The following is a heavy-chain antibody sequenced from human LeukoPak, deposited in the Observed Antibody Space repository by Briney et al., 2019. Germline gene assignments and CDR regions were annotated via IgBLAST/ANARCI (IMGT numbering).Heavy chain of an antibody. V-gene: IGHV4-39*07. CDR3: ATVVPLTTVREVVPQHIDY. J-gene: IGHJ4*02. CDR2: IYYSGST. D-gene: IGHD3-10*01. Sequence: SETLSLTCTVSGASVSSSSYSWGWIRQPPGKGLEWIGSIYYSGSTYYNPSLKSRVTISVDTSKNHFSLKLSSVTAADTAVYYCATVVPLTTVREVVPQHIDYWGQGTLVTVSS. CDR1: GASVSSSSYS.